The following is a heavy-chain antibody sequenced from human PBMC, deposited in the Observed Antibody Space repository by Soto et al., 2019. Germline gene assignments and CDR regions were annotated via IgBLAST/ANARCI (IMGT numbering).Heavy chain of an antibody. CDR2: ISYDGSNK. Sequence: WGSLRISCASSGFTFSSYGMHWVGQAPGKGLEWVAVISYDGSNKYYADSVKGRFTISRDNSKNTLYLQMNSLRAEDTAVYYCAKHRYYYGSGSYYNVDYWGQGTLVTVSS. D-gene: IGHD3-10*01. CDR1: GFTFSSYG. J-gene: IGHJ4*02. CDR3: AKHRYYYGSGSYYNVDY. V-gene: IGHV3-30*18.